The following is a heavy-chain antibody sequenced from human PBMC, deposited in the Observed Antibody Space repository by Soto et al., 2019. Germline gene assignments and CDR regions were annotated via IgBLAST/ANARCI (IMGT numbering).Heavy chain of an antibody. J-gene: IGHJ4*02. CDR3: ATHYQGLSN. D-gene: IGHD1-26*01. CDR2: ILSKTAGGTT. Sequence: GGSLRLSCAASGFTFSSYGMHWVRQAPGKGLEWVGRILSKTAGGTTDYAAPVKGRFTISRDDSKSTLYLQMDSLKTEDTAIYYCATHYQGLSNWGQGTLVTVSS. V-gene: IGHV3-15*01. CDR1: GFTFSSYG.